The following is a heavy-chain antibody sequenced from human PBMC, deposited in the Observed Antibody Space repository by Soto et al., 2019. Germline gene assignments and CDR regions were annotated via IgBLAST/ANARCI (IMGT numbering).Heavy chain of an antibody. CDR2: SHHSGSA. V-gene: IGHV4-4*02. J-gene: IGHJ4*02. Sequence: QVQLQELGPGRVKPSGTLSLTCAVSGDSISSSKWWPWVRQPPGKGLEWIGESHHSGSANYNPSLKSRVTISVDKSKNQFSLNLSSVTAADTAVYYCARRGYYYDSSGYPWGQGTLVTVSS. CDR1: GDSISSSKW. CDR3: ARRGYYYDSSGYP. D-gene: IGHD3-22*01.